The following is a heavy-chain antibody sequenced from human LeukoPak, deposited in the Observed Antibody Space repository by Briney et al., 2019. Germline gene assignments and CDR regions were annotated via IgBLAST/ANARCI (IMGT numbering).Heavy chain of an antibody. CDR3: ATRAGHYYDSSGYYYYGMGV. CDR2: INHSGST. V-gene: IGHV4-34*01. D-gene: IGHD3-22*01. J-gene: IGHJ6*02. Sequence: SETLSLTCAVYGGSFSGYYWSWIRQSPGKGLEWIGEINHSGSTNYNPSLKSRVTISVDTSKKQFSLKLSSVTAADTAVYYCATRAGHYYDSSGYYYYGMGVWGQGTTVTVSS. CDR1: GGSFSGYY.